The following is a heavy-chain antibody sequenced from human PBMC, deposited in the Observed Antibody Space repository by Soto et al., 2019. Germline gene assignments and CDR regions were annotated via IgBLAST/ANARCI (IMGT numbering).Heavy chain of an antibody. J-gene: IGHJ2*01. CDR2: VYDSGST. Sequence: QVQLQESGPGLVKPSETLSLTCSVSGGSVGSSSYYWSWIRQSPGKGLEWIGYVYDSGSTNYNPSLKSRVTISLDMSQNQFSLRLSAVTAADTAVYYCARTRVDWYFDLWGRGTLVTVSS. D-gene: IGHD5-12*01. V-gene: IGHV4-61*01. CDR3: ARTRVDWYFDL. CDR1: GGSVGSSSYY.